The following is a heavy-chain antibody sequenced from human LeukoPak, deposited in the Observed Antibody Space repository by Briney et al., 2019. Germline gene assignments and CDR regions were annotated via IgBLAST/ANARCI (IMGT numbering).Heavy chain of an antibody. V-gene: IGHV3-20*04. CDR3: ARVLITFGGVLTLDY. Sequence: GGSLRLSCAASGFTFDDYGMSWVRQAPGKGLEWVSGINWNGGSTGYADSVKGRFTISRDNAKNSLYLQMNSLRAEDTALYYCARVLITFGGVLTLDYWGQGTLVTVSS. D-gene: IGHD3-16*01. CDR2: INWNGGST. CDR1: GFTFDDYG. J-gene: IGHJ4*02.